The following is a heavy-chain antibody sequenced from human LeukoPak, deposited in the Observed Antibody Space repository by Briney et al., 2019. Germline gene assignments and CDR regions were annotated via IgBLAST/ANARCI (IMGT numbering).Heavy chain of an antibody. V-gene: IGHV3-64*01. CDR3: ARTTYGVHPWDAFDI. CDR1: GFTFSSYA. J-gene: IGHJ3*02. Sequence: GGSLRLSCAATGFTFSSYAMHWVRQAPGKGLEYVSAISSSGGSTYYANSVKGRFTISRDNSKNTLYLQMGSLRAEDTAVYYCARTTYGVHPWDAFDIWGQGTVVTVSS. CDR2: ISSSGGST. D-gene: IGHD4-17*01.